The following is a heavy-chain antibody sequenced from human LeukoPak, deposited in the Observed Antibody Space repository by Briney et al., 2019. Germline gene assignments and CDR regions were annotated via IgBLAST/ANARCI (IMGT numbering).Heavy chain of an antibody. Sequence: PGGSLRLSCAASGFTFSSYAMSWVRQAPGKGLEWVSAISGSGGSTYYADSVKGQFTISRDNSKNTLYLQMNSLRAEDTAVYYCANSQWELLRPFDYWGQGTLVTVSS. D-gene: IGHD1-26*01. CDR3: ANSQWELLRPFDY. CDR2: ISGSGGST. CDR1: GFTFSSYA. V-gene: IGHV3-23*01. J-gene: IGHJ4*02.